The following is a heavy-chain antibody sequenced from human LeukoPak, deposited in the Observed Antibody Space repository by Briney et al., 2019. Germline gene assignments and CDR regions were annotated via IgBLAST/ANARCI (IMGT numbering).Heavy chain of an antibody. CDR2: ISGSGGST. V-gene: IGHV3-23*01. CDR1: GFTFSSYA. D-gene: IGHD2-15*01. Sequence: GGSLRLSCAASGFTFSSYAMSWVRQAPGKGLEWVSAISGSGGSTYYADSVKGRFTISRDNSKNTLYLQMNGLRAEDTAVYYCAKAYLTDIVVVVAADYWGQGTLVTVSS. J-gene: IGHJ4*02. CDR3: AKAYLTDIVVVVAADY.